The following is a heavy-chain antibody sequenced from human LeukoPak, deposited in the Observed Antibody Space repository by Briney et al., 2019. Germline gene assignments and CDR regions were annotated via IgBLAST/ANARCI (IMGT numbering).Heavy chain of an antibody. Sequence: GGSLRLSCAASGFTFSSYSMNWVRQAPGKGLEWVSSISSSSSYIYYADSVKGRFTISRDNAKNLLYLQMNSLRAEDTAVYYCARDLDDTGYYREDAFDIWGQGTMVTVSS. CDR2: ISSSSSYI. CDR1: GFTFSSYS. V-gene: IGHV3-21*01. CDR3: ARDLDDTGYYREDAFDI. D-gene: IGHD3-9*01. J-gene: IGHJ3*02.